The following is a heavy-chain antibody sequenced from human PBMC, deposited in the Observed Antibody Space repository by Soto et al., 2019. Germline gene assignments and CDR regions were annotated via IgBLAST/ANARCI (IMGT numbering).Heavy chain of an antibody. CDR1: GGSISSDDYY. CDR3: ARATTVTSSFFYYGLDV. Sequence: QVQLQESGPGLVKPSQTLSLTCSVSGGSISSDDYYWTWVRQPPGKGLEWIGHIYYNGNTYYNPSLKSRLTMSLDTSQNQFSLHLSSVIAADSALYFCARATTVTSSFFYYGLDVWGQGTTVPVSS. CDR2: IYYNGNT. D-gene: IGHD4-17*01. V-gene: IGHV4-30-4*08. J-gene: IGHJ6*02.